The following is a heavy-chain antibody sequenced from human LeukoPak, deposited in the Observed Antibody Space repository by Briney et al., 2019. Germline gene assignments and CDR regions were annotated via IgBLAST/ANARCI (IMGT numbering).Heavy chain of an antibody. J-gene: IGHJ4*02. CDR1: GGSISSGGYS. D-gene: IGHD3-9*01. CDR3: ARWDYDILTGSADHIDY. V-gene: IGHV4-30-2*01. Sequence: SETLSLTCTVSGGSISSGGYSWSWIQQPPGKGLEWIGYIYHSGSTYYNPSLKSRVTISVDRSKNQFSLKLSSVTAADTAVYYCARWDYDILTGSADHIDYWGQGTLVTVSS. CDR2: IYHSGST.